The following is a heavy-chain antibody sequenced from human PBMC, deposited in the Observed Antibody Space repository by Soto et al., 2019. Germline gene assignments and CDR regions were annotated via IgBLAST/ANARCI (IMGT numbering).Heavy chain of an antibody. CDR1: GFTFSGYG. D-gene: IGHD3-10*01. CDR2: ISDDGSNI. V-gene: IGHV3-30-3*01. Sequence: GGSLRLSCAASGFTFSGYGMHWIRQAPGKGLDWVAVISDDGSNIYYADSVKGRFTISRDNAKNSLYLQMNSLRDEDTAVYYCARSVWFGELLPSPYYYYGMDVWGQGTTVTVSS. J-gene: IGHJ6*02. CDR3: ARSVWFGELLPSPYYYYGMDV.